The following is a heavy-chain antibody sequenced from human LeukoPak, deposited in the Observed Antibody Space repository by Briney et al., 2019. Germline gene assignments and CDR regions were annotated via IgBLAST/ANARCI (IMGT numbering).Heavy chain of an antibody. D-gene: IGHD5-24*01. Sequence: GGSLRLSCAASGFTFSDYYLSWIRQAPGKGLEWVSYISHSGSTIYYVDSVKGRFTISRDNAKNSLYLQMNSLRAEDTAVYYCAGDGDGDGYYYYYYYMDVWGKGTTVTVSS. CDR1: GFTFSDYY. V-gene: IGHV3-11*04. J-gene: IGHJ6*03. CDR2: ISHSGSTI. CDR3: AGDGDGDGYYYYYYYMDV.